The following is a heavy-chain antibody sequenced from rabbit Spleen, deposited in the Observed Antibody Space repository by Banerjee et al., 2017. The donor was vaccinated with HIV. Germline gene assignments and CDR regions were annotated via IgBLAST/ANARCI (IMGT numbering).Heavy chain of an antibody. CDR2: IDTGSRDFT. CDR3: ARDTASSFSSYGMDL. Sequence: LVEYGGDLVQPGASLTLTCTASGFDFSASTFMCWVRQAPGKGLEWIACIDTGSRDFTYYASWAKGRFTISKTSSTTVSLQMTSLTGADTATYFCARDTASSFSSYGMDLWGQGTLVTVS. V-gene: IGHV1S40*01. J-gene: IGHJ6*01. CDR1: GFDFSASTF. D-gene: IGHD8-1*01.